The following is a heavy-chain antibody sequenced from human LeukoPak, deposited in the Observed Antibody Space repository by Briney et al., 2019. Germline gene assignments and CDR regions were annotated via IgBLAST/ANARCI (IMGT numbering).Heavy chain of an antibody. J-gene: IGHJ4*02. V-gene: IGHV4-39*07. CDR2: IYYSGST. Sequence: SETLSLTCTVSGGSISSSSYHWGWIRQPPGKGLEWIGSIYYSGSTYYNPSLKSRVTISVDTSKNQFSLKLSSVTAADTAVYYCARGSGYDGFDYWGQGTPVTVSS. CDR1: GGSISSSSYH. D-gene: IGHD5-12*01. CDR3: ARGSGYDGFDY.